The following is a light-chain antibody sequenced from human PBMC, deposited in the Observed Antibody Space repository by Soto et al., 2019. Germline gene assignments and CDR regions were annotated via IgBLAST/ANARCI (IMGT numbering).Light chain of an antibody. CDR1: SSDVGRYNY. CDR3: SSYTSSSTLV. V-gene: IGLV2-14*01. Sequence: LTQPASVSGSPGQSITISCTGTSSDVGRYNYISWYQQHPGKVPKLIIYEVTNRPSGVSNRFSGSKSGNTASLTISGLQAVDEADYYCSSYTSSSTLVFGGGTKVTVL. CDR2: EVT. J-gene: IGLJ3*02.